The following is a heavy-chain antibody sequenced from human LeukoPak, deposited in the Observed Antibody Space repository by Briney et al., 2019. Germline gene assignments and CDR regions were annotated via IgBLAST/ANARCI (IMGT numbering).Heavy chain of an antibody. V-gene: IGHV4-4*07. CDR2: IYTSGST. CDR1: GGSISSYY. J-gene: IGHJ4*02. Sequence: SETLSLTCTVSGGSISSYYWSWIRQPAGKGLEWIGRIYTSGSTNYNPSLKSRVTMSVDTSKNQFSLKLSSVTAADTAVYYCAREGRGYYDFWSGYSVGYFDYWGQGTLVTVSS. CDR3: AREGRGYYDFWSGYSVGYFDY. D-gene: IGHD3-3*01.